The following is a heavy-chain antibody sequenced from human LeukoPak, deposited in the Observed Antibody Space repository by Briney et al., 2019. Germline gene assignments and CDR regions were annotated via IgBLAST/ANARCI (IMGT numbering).Heavy chain of an antibody. CDR3: AVFSSGWYGEFDY. Sequence: SESLSLTCAVYGGSFSGYYWSWIRLPPGKGLEWIGEINHSGSTNYNPSLKSRVTISVDTSKNQFSLKLSSVTAADTAVYYCAVFSSGWYGEFDYWGQGTLVTVSS. J-gene: IGHJ4*02. CDR1: GGSFSGYY. D-gene: IGHD6-19*01. CDR2: INHSGST. V-gene: IGHV4-34*01.